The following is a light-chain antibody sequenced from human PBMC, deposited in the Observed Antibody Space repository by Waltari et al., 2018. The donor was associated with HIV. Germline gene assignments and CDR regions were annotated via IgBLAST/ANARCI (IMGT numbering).Light chain of an antibody. CDR3: QQYYTYWLP. V-gene: IGKV1-8*01. J-gene: IGKJ4*01. CDR2: DTS. Sequence: ASRMTQSQSACSASGGDRGTITCRASKGISTYLAWYQQKPGKAPELLIYDTSTLQRGVPSSFIGLGSGTDFTLTISLLQSEAFATYFCQQYYTYWLPFVGVTKVYI. CDR1: KGISTY.